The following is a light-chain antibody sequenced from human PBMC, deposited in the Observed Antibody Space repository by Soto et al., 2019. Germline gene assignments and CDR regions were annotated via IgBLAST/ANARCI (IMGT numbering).Light chain of an antibody. Sequence: EIVLTQSPCTLSLSPGEEATLSCRASQSVGYTFLSWYQQKPGLAPRLLIYGVSNRATGITDRFSGSGSGTDFILTTSSLEPEDFALYYCGQFVSSPPRTFGQGTKVDIK. CDR2: GVS. CDR1: QSVGYTF. J-gene: IGKJ1*01. V-gene: IGKV3-20*01. CDR3: GQFVSSPPRT.